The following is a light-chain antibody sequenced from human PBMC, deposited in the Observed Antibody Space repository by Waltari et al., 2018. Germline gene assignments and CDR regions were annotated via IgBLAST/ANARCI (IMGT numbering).Light chain of an antibody. Sequence: QSALTPPPSASGSPGKSVTTPCPGPSSDVGASNYVFWYQQHPGKAPKVLIYEVSRRPSGVPDRFSGSKSGNTASLTVSGLQAEDEADYYCSSYADNNKLIFGSGTKVTVL. CDR2: EVS. CDR1: SSDVGASNY. V-gene: IGLV2-8*01. J-gene: IGLJ1*01. CDR3: SSYADNNKLI.